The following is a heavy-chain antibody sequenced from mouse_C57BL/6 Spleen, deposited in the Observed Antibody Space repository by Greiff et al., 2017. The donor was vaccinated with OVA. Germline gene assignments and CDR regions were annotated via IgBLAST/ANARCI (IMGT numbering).Heavy chain of an antibody. J-gene: IGHJ1*03. CDR1: GFNFHTYA. V-gene: IGHV10-3*01. Sequence: EVQLVESGGGLVQPKGSLKLSCAASGFNFHTYAMHWVRQAPGKGLEWVARIRSKRSNYATYYADSVKDRFTISRDDSQIMLYLQMNNMKTEDTAMYYCVRVEYYGSSSDWYFDVGGTGTTVTVAS. D-gene: IGHD1-1*01. CDR3: VRVEYYGSSSDWYFDV. CDR2: IRSKRSNYAT.